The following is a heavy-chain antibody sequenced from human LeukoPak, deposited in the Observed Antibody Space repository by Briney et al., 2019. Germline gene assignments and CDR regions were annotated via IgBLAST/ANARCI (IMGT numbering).Heavy chain of an antibody. CDR1: GFSFSRYW. Sequence: GGSLRLSCAAAGFSFSRYWMSWVRQAKGKGLECVAKIREDGSEKHYVDSVKGRFTISRDNARNSLYLQLSSLGVEDTAVYYCVKPYYYSSGSLKWGQGTLVTVSS. V-gene: IGHV3-7*01. J-gene: IGHJ4*02. CDR2: IREDGSEK. D-gene: IGHD3-10*01. CDR3: VKPYYYSSGSLK.